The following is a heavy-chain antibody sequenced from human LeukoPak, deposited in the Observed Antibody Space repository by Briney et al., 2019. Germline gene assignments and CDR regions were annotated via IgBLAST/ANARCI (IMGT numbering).Heavy chain of an antibody. J-gene: IGHJ5*02. D-gene: IGHD5-18*01. CDR3: ARVWGYSYGYLIPENDNCFDP. CDR1: RFTFSSYE. V-gene: IGHV3-48*03. Sequence: RGALRLSCAASRFTFSSYEMNWVREAPGKGVGRGSYISSSSSIIYYTHSVKGRFPLSTGNAKNSLYLKMKSLRAEDMAVYYCARVWGYSYGYLIPENDNCFDPWGQGIVVTVSS. CDR2: ISSSSSII.